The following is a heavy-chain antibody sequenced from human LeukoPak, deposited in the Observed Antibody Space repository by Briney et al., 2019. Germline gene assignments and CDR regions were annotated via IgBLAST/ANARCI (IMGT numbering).Heavy chain of an antibody. Sequence: SETLSLTCTVSGGSISSYYWSWIRQPPGKGLEWIGYIYYSGSTNYNPSLKSRVTISVDTSKNQFSLKLSSVTAADTAVYYCARASWDIVVVPAALSGFDYWGQGTLVTVSS. D-gene: IGHD2-2*01. J-gene: IGHJ4*02. CDR2: IYYSGST. CDR1: GGSISSYY. CDR3: ARASWDIVVVPAALSGFDY. V-gene: IGHV4-59*12.